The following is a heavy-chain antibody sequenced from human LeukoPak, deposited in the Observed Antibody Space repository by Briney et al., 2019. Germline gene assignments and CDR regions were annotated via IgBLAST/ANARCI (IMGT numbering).Heavy chain of an antibody. V-gene: IGHV3-21*04. Sequence: PGGSLRLSCAASGFTFSSYSMNWVRQAPGKGLEWVSSISSSSSYIYYADSVKGRFTISRDNAKNSLYLQMNSLRAEDTAVYYCANIPATATPTLLIDYWGQGTLVTVSS. D-gene: IGHD2-15*01. CDR2: ISSSSSYI. J-gene: IGHJ4*02. CDR3: ANIPATATPTLLIDY. CDR1: GFTFSSYS.